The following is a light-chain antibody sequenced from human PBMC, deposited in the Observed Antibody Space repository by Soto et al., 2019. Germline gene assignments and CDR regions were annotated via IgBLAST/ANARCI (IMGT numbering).Light chain of an antibody. CDR3: QQYNSYPFT. Sequence: DIQMTQSPSTLSASLGDRVTITCRASQSISSWLAWYQQKPGKAPNLLIYKAPSLESGVPSRFSGSGSGTEFTLTISSLQPDDFATYYCQQYNSYPFTFGRGTKVEIK. V-gene: IGKV1-5*03. CDR1: QSISSW. CDR2: KAP. J-gene: IGKJ4*01.